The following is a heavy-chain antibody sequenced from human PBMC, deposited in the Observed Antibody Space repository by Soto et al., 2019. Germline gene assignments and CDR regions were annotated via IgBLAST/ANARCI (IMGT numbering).Heavy chain of an antibody. CDR3: ARQNHQLLGNWFDP. V-gene: IGHV1-3*01. CDR1: GYTFTSYA. J-gene: IGHJ5*02. CDR2: INAGNGNT. D-gene: IGHD2-2*01. Sequence: QVQLVQSGAEVKKPGASVKVSCKASGYTFTSYAMHWVRQAPGQRLEWMGWINAGNGNTKYSQKFQGRVTITRDTXXSTAYMELSSLRSEDTAVYYCARQNHQLLGNWFDPWGQGTLVTVSS.